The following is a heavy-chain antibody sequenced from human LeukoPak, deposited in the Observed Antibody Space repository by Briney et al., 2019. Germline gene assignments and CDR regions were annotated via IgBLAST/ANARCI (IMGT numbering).Heavy chain of an antibody. J-gene: IGHJ3*02. V-gene: IGHV3-23*01. CDR3: AKDRGVRSDI. D-gene: IGHD4-17*01. Sequence: GGSLRLSCAASGFTFNSYAMSCVRQAPGKGLEWVSAMSGSGGSTYYADSVKGRFTISRDNAKNTLYLQMNSLRAEDTAVYYCAKDRGVRSDIWGQGTMVTVSS. CDR2: MSGSGGST. CDR1: GFTFNSYA.